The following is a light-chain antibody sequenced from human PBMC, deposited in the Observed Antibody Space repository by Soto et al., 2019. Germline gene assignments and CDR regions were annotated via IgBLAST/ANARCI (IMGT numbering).Light chain of an antibody. V-gene: IGKV1-27*01. Sequence: DIQMTQSPSSLSASVGDRVTVTCRASQGISNYLAWYQQRPGKVPKLLIYAASTLQSGVPSRFSGSGSGRDVTLTISSLQPGDVATYYCLKYNSAPWTFGQGTKVDIK. J-gene: IGKJ1*01. CDR1: QGISNY. CDR2: AAS. CDR3: LKYNSAPWT.